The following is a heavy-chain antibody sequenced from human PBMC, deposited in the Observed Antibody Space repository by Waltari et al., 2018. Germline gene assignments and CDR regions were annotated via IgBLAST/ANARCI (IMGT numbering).Heavy chain of an antibody. D-gene: IGHD1-26*01. CDR1: GFTVSSNY. V-gene: IGHV3-53*02. J-gene: IGHJ4*02. CDR3: ASGLRGGSYLHYYSDY. CDR2: IYSGCSP. Sequence: EVQLVETGGGLIQPGGSLRLSCAASGFTVSSNYMSWVSQAQGMVLEGVSVIYSGCSPCYADSVKGRLTISLDNSKKTVYLQMKSLGDVDTAVYYCASGLRGGSYLHYYSDYWGQGTWVIVSS.